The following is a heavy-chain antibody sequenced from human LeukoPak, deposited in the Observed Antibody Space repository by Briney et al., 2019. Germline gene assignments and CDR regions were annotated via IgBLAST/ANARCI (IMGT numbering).Heavy chain of an antibody. D-gene: IGHD3-16*01. CDR2: ISTNGGST. CDR1: GFTFSNYA. Sequence: PGGSLRLSCAASGFTFSNYAMSWVRQAPGKGLEYVSSISTNGGSTYYADSVKGRFTISRDNSKNTLYLQLSSLRADDTAMYYCVKDLRGSFDYWGQGTLVTVSS. J-gene: IGHJ4*02. V-gene: IGHV3-64D*09. CDR3: VKDLRGSFDY.